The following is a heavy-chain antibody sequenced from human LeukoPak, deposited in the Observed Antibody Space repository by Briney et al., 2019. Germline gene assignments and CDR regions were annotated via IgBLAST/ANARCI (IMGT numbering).Heavy chain of an antibody. V-gene: IGHV4-4*02. CDR2: IFHSGSV. CDR1: GDSVSSSNW. J-gene: IGHJ4*02. CDR3: TRAGYCTSTSCYVIDS. Sequence: SETLSLTCAVSGDSVSSSNWWSWVRQPPGKGLEWIGEIFHSGSVNYNPSLRSRVTISVDKSKNQFSLKLTSVTAADTAVYYCTRAGYCTSTSCYVIDSWGQGTLVTVSS. D-gene: IGHD2-2*01.